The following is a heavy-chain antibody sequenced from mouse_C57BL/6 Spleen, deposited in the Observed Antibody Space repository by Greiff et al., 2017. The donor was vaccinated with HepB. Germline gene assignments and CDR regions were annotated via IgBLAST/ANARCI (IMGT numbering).Heavy chain of an antibody. Sequence: QVQLQQSGAELVRPGASVTLSCKASGYTFTDYEMHWVKQTPVHGLEWIGAIDPETGGTAYNQKFKGKAILTADKSSSTAYMELRSLTSEDSAVYYCTRLGPSWYYFDYWGQGTTLTVSS. CDR3: TRLGPSWYYFDY. V-gene: IGHV1-15*01. J-gene: IGHJ2*01. CDR1: GYTFTDYE. CDR2: IDPETGGT.